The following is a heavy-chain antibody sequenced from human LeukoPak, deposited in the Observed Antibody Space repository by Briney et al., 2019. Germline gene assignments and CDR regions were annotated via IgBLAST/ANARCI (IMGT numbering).Heavy chain of an antibody. V-gene: IGHV6-1*01. CDR3: ARVSDDRSSWSESTYYYYYYGMDV. J-gene: IGHJ6*02. Sequence: SQTLSLTCAISGDSVSSNTAAWNWIRQSPSRGLEWLGRTYYRSKWYNDYAVSVKSRITIIPDTSKNQFSLQLDSVTPEDTAVYYCARVSDDRSSWSESTYYYYYYGMDVWGQGTSVTVSS. D-gene: IGHD6-13*01. CDR2: TYYRSKWYN. CDR1: GDSVSSNTAA.